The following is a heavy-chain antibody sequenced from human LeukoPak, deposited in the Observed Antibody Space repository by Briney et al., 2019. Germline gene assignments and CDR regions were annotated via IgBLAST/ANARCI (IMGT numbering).Heavy chain of an antibody. CDR2: ISAYNGNT. CDR3: ARGRPRDGYTDFDY. V-gene: IGHV1-18*01. CDR1: GGTFSSYA. J-gene: IGHJ4*02. Sequence: ASVKVSCKASGGTFSSYAISWVRQAPGQGLEWMGWISAYNGNTNYAQKLQGRVTMTTDTSTSTAYMELRSLRSDDTAVYYCARGRPRDGYTDFDYWAREPWSPSPQ. D-gene: IGHD5-24*01.